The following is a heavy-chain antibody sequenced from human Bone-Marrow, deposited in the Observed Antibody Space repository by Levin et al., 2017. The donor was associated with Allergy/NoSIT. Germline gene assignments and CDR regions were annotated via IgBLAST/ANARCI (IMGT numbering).Heavy chain of an antibody. D-gene: IGHD2-21*01. CDR3: ARDQSPAVVAMTDF. J-gene: IGHJ4*02. CDR2: VSVYHGNK. Sequence: PGGSLRLSCKASGYTFTSYGISWVRQAPGQGLEWMGWVSVYHGNKNNAQKFQGRLTMTTDTSTSTAYMELRSLRSDDTAVYYCARDQSPAVVAMTDFWGQGTLVTVSS. V-gene: IGHV1-18*01. CDR1: GYTFTSYG.